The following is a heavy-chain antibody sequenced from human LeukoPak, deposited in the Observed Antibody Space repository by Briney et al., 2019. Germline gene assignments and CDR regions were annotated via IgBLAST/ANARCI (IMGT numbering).Heavy chain of an antibody. CDR2: INSDGSST. CDR1: GLSFSTSW. J-gene: IGHJ4*02. D-gene: IGHD1-7*01. Sequence: GGSLRLSCAVSGLSFSTSWMHWVRQAPGKGLVWVSRINSDGSSTTYADAVKGRFTISRDSAKSTLYLQMNSLRAEDTAVYYCVRGRNYVIYWGQGTLVTVSS. CDR3: VRGRNYVIY. V-gene: IGHV3-74*01.